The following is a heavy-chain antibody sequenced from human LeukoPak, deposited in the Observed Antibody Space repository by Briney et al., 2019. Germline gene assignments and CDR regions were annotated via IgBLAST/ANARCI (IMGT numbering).Heavy chain of an antibody. Sequence: GGSLRLSCAASGFTFSTYEMNWVRQAPGKGLEWVGRIKSKTDGGTTDYAAPVKGRFTISRDDSKNTLYLQMNSLKTEDTAVYYCTTGNYGDYGGDAFDIWGQGTMVTVSS. CDR2: IKSKTDGGTT. D-gene: IGHD4-17*01. V-gene: IGHV3-15*01. J-gene: IGHJ3*02. CDR1: GFTFSTYE. CDR3: TTGNYGDYGGDAFDI.